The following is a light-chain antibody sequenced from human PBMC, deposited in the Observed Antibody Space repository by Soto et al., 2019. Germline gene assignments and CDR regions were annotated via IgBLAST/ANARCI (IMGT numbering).Light chain of an antibody. Sequence: DIPMTQSPYTLSASVGDRVTITCRASQSVGNWLAWFQQKPGKAPSLLVYLASNLQTGVPSRFSGVGSGTEFTLTISSLEPEDFATYYCQHYSDYPLTFGPGTKVDLK. J-gene: IGKJ3*01. CDR2: LAS. V-gene: IGKV1-5*03. CDR1: QSVGNW. CDR3: QHYSDYPLT.